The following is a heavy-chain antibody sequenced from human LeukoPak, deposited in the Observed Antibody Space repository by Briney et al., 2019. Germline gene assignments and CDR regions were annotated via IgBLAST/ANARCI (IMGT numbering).Heavy chain of an antibody. CDR3: ARAPAYGLYYFDY. V-gene: IGHV4-39*07. CDR2: IYYSGST. CDR1: GGSISSSSYF. J-gene: IGHJ4*02. D-gene: IGHD4-17*01. Sequence: SETLSLTCTVSGGSISSSSYFWGWIRQPPGKGLEWIGSIYYSGSTYYNPSLQSRVTISVDTSKNQFSLKLSSVTAADTAVYYCARAPAYGLYYFDYWGQGTLVTVSS.